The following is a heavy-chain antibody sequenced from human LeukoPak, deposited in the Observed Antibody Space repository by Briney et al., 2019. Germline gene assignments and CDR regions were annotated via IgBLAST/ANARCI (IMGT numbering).Heavy chain of an antibody. J-gene: IGHJ5*02. CDR1: GYTFTSYY. D-gene: IGHD6-13*01. Sequence: GASVKVSCKASGYTFTSYYMHWVRQAPGQGLEWMGIINPSGGSTSYAQKFQGRVTMTRDMSTSTVYMELSSLRSEDTAVYYCARDRASRVAAVDFSVGSRGETHWFDPWGQGTLVTVSS. CDR2: INPSGGST. CDR3: ARDRASRVAAVDFSVGSRGETHWFDP. V-gene: IGHV1-46*01.